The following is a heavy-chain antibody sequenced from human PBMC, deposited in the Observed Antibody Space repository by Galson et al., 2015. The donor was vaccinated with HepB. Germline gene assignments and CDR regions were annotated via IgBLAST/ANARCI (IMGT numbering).Heavy chain of an antibody. Sequence: SVKVSCKASGYTFTGYYMHWVRQAPGRGLEWMGWINPNSGGTNYAQKFQGRVTMTRDTSISTAYMELSRLRSDDTAVYYSARDQGYDSSGYYHGWGQGTLVTVSS. CDR2: INPNSGGT. D-gene: IGHD3-22*01. CDR1: GYTFTGYY. V-gene: IGHV1-2*02. CDR3: ARDQGYDSSGYYHG. J-gene: IGHJ4*02.